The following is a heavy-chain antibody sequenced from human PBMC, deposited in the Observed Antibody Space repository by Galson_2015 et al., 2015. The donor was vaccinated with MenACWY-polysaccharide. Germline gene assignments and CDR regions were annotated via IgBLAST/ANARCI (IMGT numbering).Heavy chain of an antibody. J-gene: IGHJ4*02. D-gene: IGHD1-26*01. CDR2: VSQSGTT. V-gene: IGHV4-4*02. CDR1: SGSISSKDW. Sequence: ETLSLTCAVSSGSISSKDWWTWVRQPPGEGLEWIGEVSQSGTTYYNPSLKSRVTISVDTSKNQFSLKLSSVTAADTAVYYCARVEKYSGSFYILYWGQGTLVTVSS. CDR3: ARVEKYSGSFYILY.